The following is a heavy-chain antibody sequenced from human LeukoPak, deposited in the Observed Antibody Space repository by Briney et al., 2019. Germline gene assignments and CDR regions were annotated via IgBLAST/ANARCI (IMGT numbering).Heavy chain of an antibody. D-gene: IGHD3-22*01. CDR1: GFTFSSYW. J-gene: IGHJ4*02. CDR3: ARHYDSSGYSLDY. V-gene: IGHV3-7*01. Sequence: GGSLRLSCAASGFTFSSYWMTWVRQAPGKGLEWVANIKQDGSQKYYVDSVKGRFTISRDNAKNSLYLQMNGLRAEDTAVYYCARHYDSSGYSLDYWGQGTLVTVSS. CDR2: IKQDGSQK.